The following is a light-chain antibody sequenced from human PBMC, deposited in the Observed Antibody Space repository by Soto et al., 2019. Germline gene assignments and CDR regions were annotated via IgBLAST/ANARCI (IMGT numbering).Light chain of an antibody. V-gene: IGKV3-11*01. CDR3: QQRRSWPLT. CDR1: QSVSSY. Sequence: EIVLTQSPATLSLSPGERATLSCRASQSVSSYLVWFQQKPGQAPRLLIYDASNRATDIPARFSGSGSGTDFTLTISSLEPEDFAVYYCQQRRSWPLTFGGGTKVEI. CDR2: DAS. J-gene: IGKJ4*01.